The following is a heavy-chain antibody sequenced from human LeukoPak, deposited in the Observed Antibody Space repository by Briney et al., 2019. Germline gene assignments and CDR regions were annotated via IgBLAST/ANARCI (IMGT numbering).Heavy chain of an antibody. CDR2: ISGGSGSST. Sequence: GGSLRLSCAASGFXFSSYAISWVRQAPGKELKWFSAISGGSGSSTYYADAVKGRFTISRDNSKTTLYLQMNSLRAEDTAVYYCAKGSSSGWPYFFDYWGQGTLVTVSS. V-gene: IGHV3-23*01. CDR3: AKGSSSGWPYFFDY. D-gene: IGHD6-19*01. CDR1: GFXFSSYA. J-gene: IGHJ4*02.